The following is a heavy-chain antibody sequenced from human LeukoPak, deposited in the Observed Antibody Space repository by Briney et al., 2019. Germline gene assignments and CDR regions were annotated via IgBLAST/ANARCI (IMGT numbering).Heavy chain of an antibody. J-gene: IGHJ3*02. CDR2: IYHSGST. V-gene: IGHV4-4*02. CDR3: ALDGSGSYSISPSAFDI. Sequence: SETLSLTCAVSGGSISSSNWWRWVRQPPGKGLEWIGEIYHSGSTNYNPSLKSRVTISVDKSKNQFSLKLSSVTAADTAVYYCALDGSGSYSISPSAFDIWGQGTMVTVSS. D-gene: IGHD3-10*01. CDR1: GGSISSSNW.